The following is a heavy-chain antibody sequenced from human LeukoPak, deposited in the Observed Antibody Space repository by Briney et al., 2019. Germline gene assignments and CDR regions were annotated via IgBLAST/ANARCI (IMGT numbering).Heavy chain of an antibody. CDR1: GFTFSSYA. V-gene: IGHV3-30-3*01. CDR2: ISYDGSNK. CDR3: ARGLDSSGYYFYFDY. Sequence: PGGSLRLSCAASGFTFSSYAMHWVRQAPGKGLEWVAVISYDGSNKYYADSVKGRFTISRDNSKNTLYLQMNSLRAEDTAVYYCARGLDSSGYYFYFDYWGQGTLVTVSS. J-gene: IGHJ4*02. D-gene: IGHD3-22*01.